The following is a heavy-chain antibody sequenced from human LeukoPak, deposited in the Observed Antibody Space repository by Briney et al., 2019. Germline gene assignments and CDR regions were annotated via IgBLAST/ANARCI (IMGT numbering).Heavy chain of an antibody. V-gene: IGHV3-33*06. CDR1: GFTFSSYG. CDR2: IWYDGSNK. J-gene: IGHJ4*02. D-gene: IGHD2-2*01. CDR3: AKGSTSLAIDY. Sequence: GGSLRLSCAASGFTFSSYGMHWVRQAPGKGLEWVAVIWYDGSNKYYADSVKGRFTISRDNSKNTLYLQMNSLRAEDTAVYYCAKGSTSLAIDYWGQGTLVTVSS.